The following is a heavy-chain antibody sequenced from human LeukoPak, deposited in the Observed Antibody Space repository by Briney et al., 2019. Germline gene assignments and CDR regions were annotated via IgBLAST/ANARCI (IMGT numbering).Heavy chain of an antibody. CDR1: GFTFSSYS. CDR2: IWYDGSNK. V-gene: IGHV3-33*08. Sequence: GGSLRLSCAASGFTFSSYSMNWVRQAPGKGLEWVAVIWYDGSNKYYVDSVKGRFTISRDNSKNTLYLQMNSLRAEDTAVYYCARPQNYYYYMDVWGKGTTVTVSS. J-gene: IGHJ6*03. CDR3: ARPQNYYYYMDV.